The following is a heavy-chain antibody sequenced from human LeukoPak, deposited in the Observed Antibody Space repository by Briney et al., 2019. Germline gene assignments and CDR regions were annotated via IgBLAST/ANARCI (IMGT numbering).Heavy chain of an antibody. D-gene: IGHD1-1*01. J-gene: IGHJ4*02. CDR2: ISSSSNYI. CDR1: GFTFTGYS. CDR3: AAFATSNAQWANFDF. V-gene: IGHV3-21*01. Sequence: GRSLRLSCAASGFTFTGYSMNWVRQAPGKGLEWVSSISSSSNYIHYADSVKGRFTIARDNAKNSLYLQVNSLRAEDTAVYYCAAFATSNAQWANFDFWGQGTLGTVSS.